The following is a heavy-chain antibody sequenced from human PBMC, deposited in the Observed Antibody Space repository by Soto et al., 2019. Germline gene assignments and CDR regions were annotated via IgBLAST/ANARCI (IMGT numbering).Heavy chain of an antibody. Sequence: GGSLRLSCAASGFTFSSYAMSWVRQAPGKGLEWVSAISGSGGSTYYADSVKGRFTISRDNSKNTLYLQMNSLRAEDTAVYYCAKGNPYYYDSSGPDYYYGMDVWGQGTTVTAP. CDR3: AKGNPYYYDSSGPDYYYGMDV. J-gene: IGHJ6*02. CDR2: ISGSGGST. CDR1: GFTFSSYA. D-gene: IGHD3-22*01. V-gene: IGHV3-23*01.